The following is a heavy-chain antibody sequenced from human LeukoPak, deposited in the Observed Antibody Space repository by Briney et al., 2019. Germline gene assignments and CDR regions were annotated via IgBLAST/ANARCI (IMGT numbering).Heavy chain of an antibody. V-gene: IGHV3-23*01. CDR2: IAGGDDR. J-gene: IGHJ4*02. CDR3: ARGGSTVVAPYY. Sequence: GGSLRLSCAASGFIFSPYAMSWVRQAPGKGLEWVAGIAGGDDRFYADSVKGRFSISRDNSKNTVDLQMNSLRVEDTAVFYCARGGSTVVAPYYWGQGTLVTVSS. CDR1: GFIFSPYA. D-gene: IGHD4-23*01.